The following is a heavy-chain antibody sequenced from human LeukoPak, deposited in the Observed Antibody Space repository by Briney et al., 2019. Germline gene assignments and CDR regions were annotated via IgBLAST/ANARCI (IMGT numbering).Heavy chain of an antibody. CDR3: AKELMVREFDY. D-gene: IGHD3-10*01. J-gene: IGHJ4*02. V-gene: IGHV3-7*01. CDR1: GFTFSSYW. Sequence: GGSLRLSCAASGFTFSSYWMSWVRQAPGKGLEWVANIKQDGSEKYYVDSVKGRFTISRDNAKNSLYLQMNSLRAEDTAVYYCAKELMVREFDYWGQGTLVTVSS. CDR2: IKQDGSEK.